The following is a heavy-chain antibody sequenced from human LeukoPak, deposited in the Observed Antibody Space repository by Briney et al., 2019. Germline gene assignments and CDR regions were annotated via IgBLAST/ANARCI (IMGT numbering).Heavy chain of an antibody. CDR2: IYYSGST. CDR3: ARGPGGSGSYYRGYYFDY. J-gene: IGHJ4*02. CDR1: GGSISSSSYY. Sequence: PSETLSLTYTVSGGSISSSSYYWGWIRQPPGKGLEWIGSIYYSGSTYYNPSLKSRVTISVDTSKNQFSLKLSSVTAADTAVYYCARGPGGSGSYYRGYYFDYWGQGTLVTVSS. D-gene: IGHD3-10*01. V-gene: IGHV4-39*01.